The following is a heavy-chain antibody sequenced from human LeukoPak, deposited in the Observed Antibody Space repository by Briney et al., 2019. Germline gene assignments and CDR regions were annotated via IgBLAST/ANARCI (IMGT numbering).Heavy chain of an antibody. J-gene: IGHJ4*02. CDR1: GFTFSSYS. V-gene: IGHV3-48*01. D-gene: IGHD6-13*01. CDR2: ISSSSSTI. Sequence: GGSLRLSCAASGFTFSSYSMNWVRQAPGKGLEWVSYISSSSSTIYYADSVKGRFTISRYNAKNSLYLQMNSLRAEDTAVYYCARVLDRIAAAVYFDYWGQGTLVTVSS. CDR3: ARVLDRIAAAVYFDY.